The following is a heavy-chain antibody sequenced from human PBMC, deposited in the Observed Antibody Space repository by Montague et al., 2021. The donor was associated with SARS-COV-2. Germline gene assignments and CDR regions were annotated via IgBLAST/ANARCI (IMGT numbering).Heavy chain of an antibody. J-gene: IGHJ4*02. V-gene: IGHV6-1*01. D-gene: IGHD1-14*01. Sequence: CAISGDSVSSNSAAWNWIRQSPSRGLEWLGRTYFRSKWYSEYASSVKGRITINADTSTNQFSLQVNSVTPEDTAIYYCTRSWGWKEPHYYFDHWGQGTLVIVSS. CDR1: GDSVSSNSAA. CDR2: TYFRSKWYS. CDR3: TRSWGWKEPHYYFDH.